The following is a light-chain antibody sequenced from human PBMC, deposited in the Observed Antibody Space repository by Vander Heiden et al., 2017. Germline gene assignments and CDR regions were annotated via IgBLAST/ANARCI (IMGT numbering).Light chain of an antibody. CDR1: NIGSKS. V-gene: IGLV3-21*02. Sequence: SYVLTQPPPGSVAQGQTARITCGVNNIGSKSVHWYQQKPGQAPVLVVYDDSDRPSGIPERFSGSNSGNTATLTISRVEAGDEADYYCQVWDSSSDHVVFGGGTKLTVL. J-gene: IGLJ2*01. CDR3: QVWDSSSDHVV. CDR2: DDS.